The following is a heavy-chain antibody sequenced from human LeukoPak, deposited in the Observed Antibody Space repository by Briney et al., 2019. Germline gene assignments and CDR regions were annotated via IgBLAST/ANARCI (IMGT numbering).Heavy chain of an antibody. J-gene: IGHJ4*02. CDR2: IWYDGSNK. V-gene: IGHV3-33*06. CDR1: GFTFSSYG. Sequence: GGSLRLSCAASGFTFSSYGMHWVRQAPGKGLEWVVVIWYDGSNKYYADSVKGRFTISRDNSKNTLYLQMNSLRAEDTAVYYCAKDESSSSSSLAVYWGQGTLVTVSS. D-gene: IGHD6-13*01. CDR3: AKDESSSSSSLAVY.